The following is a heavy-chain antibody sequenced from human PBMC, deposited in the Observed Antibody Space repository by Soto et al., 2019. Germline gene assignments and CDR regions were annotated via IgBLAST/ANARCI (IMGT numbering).Heavy chain of an antibody. CDR3: AREKVGALWGIYYYGMDV. D-gene: IGHD1-26*01. CDR2: IYYSGST. Sequence: SETLSLTCTVSGGSISSYYWSWIRQPPGKGLEWIGYIYYSGSTNYNPSLKSRVTISVDTSKNQFSLKLSSVTAADTAVYYCAREKVGALWGIYYYGMDVWGQGTTVTVSS. CDR1: GGSISSYY. J-gene: IGHJ6*02. V-gene: IGHV4-59*01.